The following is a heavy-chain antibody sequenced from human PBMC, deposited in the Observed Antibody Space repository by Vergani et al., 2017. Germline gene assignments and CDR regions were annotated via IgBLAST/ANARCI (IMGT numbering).Heavy chain of an antibody. Sequence: EVQLVESGGGLVQPGGSLRLSCAASGFTFSSYWMSWVRQAPGKGLEWVANIKQDGSEKYYVDSVKGRFTISRDNAKNSLYLQMNSLRAEDTAVYYCATAVTAMDYYYYGMDVWGQGTTVTVSS. V-gene: IGHV3-7*02. J-gene: IGHJ6*02. CDR3: ATAVTAMDYYYYGMDV. D-gene: IGHD5-18*01. CDR1: GFTFSSYW. CDR2: IKQDGSEK.